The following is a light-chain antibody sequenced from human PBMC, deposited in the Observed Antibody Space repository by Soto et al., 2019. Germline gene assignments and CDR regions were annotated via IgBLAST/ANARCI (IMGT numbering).Light chain of an antibody. Sequence: QSALTQPASVSGSPGQSITISCTGTSSDVGAYNYVSWYQQHPGTAPKLMIYDVSNRPSGVSNRFSGSKSGNTVSLTISGLQAEDEADYYCSSYTSSSTLVFGGGTKLTVL. CDR2: DVS. CDR1: SSDVGAYNY. J-gene: IGLJ2*01. V-gene: IGLV2-14*01. CDR3: SSYTSSSTLV.